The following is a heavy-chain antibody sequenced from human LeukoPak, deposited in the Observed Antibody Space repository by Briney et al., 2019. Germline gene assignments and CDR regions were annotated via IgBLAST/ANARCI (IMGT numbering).Heavy chain of an antibody. V-gene: IGHV1-2*02. Sequence: ASVKVSCKASGYTFTGYYMHWVRQAPGQGLEWMGWINPNNGATTYAQKFQDSVSMTRDTSVSTAYMELRWLRSVDSAVYFCARGSGLPDSNGFHYFDYWGQGTLVAVSS. D-gene: IGHD3-22*01. CDR1: GYTFTGYY. CDR3: ARGSGLPDSNGFHYFDY. J-gene: IGHJ4*02. CDR2: INPNNGAT.